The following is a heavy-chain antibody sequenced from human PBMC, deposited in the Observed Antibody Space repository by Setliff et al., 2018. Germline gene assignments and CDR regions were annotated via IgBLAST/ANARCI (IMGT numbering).Heavy chain of an antibody. Sequence: PGGSLRLSCVASGFIFNKFGMHWVRQAPGKGLEWLAFIQYDGSDKYYEDSVKGRFTISRDNSKNTVYLQVNSLRGEDTAVYFCARAKGTSMATQYFDYWGQGTPVTVSS. J-gene: IGHJ4*02. D-gene: IGHD3-10*01. V-gene: IGHV3-30*02. CDR1: GFIFNKFG. CDR3: ARAKGTSMATQYFDY. CDR2: IQYDGSDK.